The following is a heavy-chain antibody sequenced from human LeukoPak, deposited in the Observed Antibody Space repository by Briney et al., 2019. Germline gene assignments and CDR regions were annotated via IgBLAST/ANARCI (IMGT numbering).Heavy chain of an antibody. V-gene: IGHV3-11*04. CDR2: ISSSGSTI. Sequence: GGSLRLSRAASGFTFSDYYMSWIRQAPGKGLEWVSYISSSGSTIYYADSVKGRFTISRDNAKNSLYLQMNSLRAEDTAVYYCARDQGPIAARPFDYWGQGTLVTVSS. J-gene: IGHJ4*02. CDR3: ARDQGPIAARPFDY. D-gene: IGHD6-6*01. CDR1: GFTFSDYY.